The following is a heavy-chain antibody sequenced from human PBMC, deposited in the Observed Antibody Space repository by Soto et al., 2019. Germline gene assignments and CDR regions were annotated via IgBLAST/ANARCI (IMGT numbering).Heavy chain of an antibody. CDR3: AGDLGGYDRFAL. CDR1: GFGFTDYT. CDR2: INAAGNFL. J-gene: IGHJ1*01. D-gene: IGHD5-12*01. V-gene: IGHV3-21*02. Sequence: VRLVESGGGLVKPGGSLRLSCAASGFGFTDYTMAWLRQTPGGGLEWVSSINAAGNFLSYADSFKGRATISRDNAKESLFLQLHSLRVEATAVYYCAGDLGGYDRFALWGQGTRVSVSS.